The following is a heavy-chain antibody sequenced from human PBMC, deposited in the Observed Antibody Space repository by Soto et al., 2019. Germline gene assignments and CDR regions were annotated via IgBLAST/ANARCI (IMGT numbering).Heavy chain of an antibody. CDR1: GFTVSSNY. CDR3: ARVVVVPAAISYYYYYYMDV. V-gene: IGHV3-66*01. J-gene: IGHJ6*03. Sequence: GGSLRLSCAASGFTVSSNYMSWVRQAPGKGLEWVSVIYSGGSTYYADSVKGRFTISRDNSKNTLYLQMNSLRAEDTAVYYCARVVVVPAAISYYYYYYMDVWGKGTTVTVSS. D-gene: IGHD2-2*02. CDR2: IYSGGST.